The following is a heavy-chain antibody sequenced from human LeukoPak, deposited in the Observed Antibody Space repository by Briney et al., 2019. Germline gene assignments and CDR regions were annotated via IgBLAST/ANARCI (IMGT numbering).Heavy chain of an antibody. CDR2: IKQDGSEK. D-gene: IGHD2-2*01. CDR3: ARVATSLYCYYGMDV. V-gene: IGHV3-7*01. CDR1: GFTFSSYW. Sequence: GGSLRLSCAASGFTFSSYWMSWVRQAPGKGLEWVANIKQDGSEKYYVDSVKGRFTISRDNAKNSLYLQMNSLRAEDTAVYYCARVATSLYCYYGMDVWGQGTTVTVSS. J-gene: IGHJ6*02.